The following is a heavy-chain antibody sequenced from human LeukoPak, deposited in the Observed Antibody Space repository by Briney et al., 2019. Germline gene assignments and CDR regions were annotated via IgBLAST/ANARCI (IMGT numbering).Heavy chain of an antibody. Sequence: RTGGSLRLSCKGSGYSFTSYWIGWVRQMPGKGLEWMGFIYTGDSDTRYSPSLQGQVTISADKSTSTAYLQWSSLKASDTAMYYCARPHRDGYNSPFDYWGQGTLVTISS. CDR3: ARPHRDGYNSPFDY. CDR2: IYTGDSDT. CDR1: GYSFTSYW. V-gene: IGHV5-51*01. D-gene: IGHD5-24*01. J-gene: IGHJ4*02.